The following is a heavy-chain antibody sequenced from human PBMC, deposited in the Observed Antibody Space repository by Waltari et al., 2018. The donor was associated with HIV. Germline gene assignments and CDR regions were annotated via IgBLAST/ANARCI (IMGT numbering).Heavy chain of an antibody. CDR2: INPNRGGT. CDR1: GYTFTGYY. Sequence: QVQLVQSGAEVKKPGASVKVSCKASGYTFTGYYMHWVRQAPGQGLEWRGGINPNRGGTNYAQKFQGRVTMTRDTSISTAYMELSRLRSDDTAVYYCAANEGRPDWSAETDYWGQGTLVTVSS. V-gene: IGHV1-2*02. D-gene: IGHD3-9*01. J-gene: IGHJ4*02. CDR3: AANEGRPDWSAETDY.